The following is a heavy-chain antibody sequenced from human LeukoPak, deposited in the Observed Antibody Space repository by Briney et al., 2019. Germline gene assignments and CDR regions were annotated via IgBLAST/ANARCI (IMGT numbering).Heavy chain of an antibody. CDR2: IYYSGST. J-gene: IGHJ4*02. CDR1: GGSISSGGYY. V-gene: IGHV4-31*03. D-gene: IGHD3-9*01. CDR3: ARVYYDILTGYYSPFDY. Sequence: SQTLSLTCTVSGGSISSGGYYWSWIRQHPGKGLEWIGYIYYSGSTYYNPSLKSRVTISVDTSKNQFSLKQSSVTAADTAVYYCARVYYDILTGYYSPFDYWGQGTLVTVSS.